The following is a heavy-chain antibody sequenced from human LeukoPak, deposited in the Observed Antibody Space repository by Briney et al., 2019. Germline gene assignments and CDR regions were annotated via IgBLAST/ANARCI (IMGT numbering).Heavy chain of an antibody. CDR3: FSPPRDYYDSRAERGYYGMDV. J-gene: IGHJ6*02. CDR1: GGTFSSYA. CDR2: IIPIFGTA. D-gene: IGHD3-22*01. V-gene: IGHV1-69*13. Sequence: ASVKVSCKAPGGTFSSYAISWVRQAPGQGLEWMGGIIPIFGTANYAQKFQGRVMITADESTSTAYMELSSLRSEDTAVYYCFSPPRDYYDSRAERGYYGMDVWGQGTTVTVSS.